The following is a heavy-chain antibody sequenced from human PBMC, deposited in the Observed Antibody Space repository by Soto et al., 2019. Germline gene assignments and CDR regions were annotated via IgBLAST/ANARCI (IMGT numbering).Heavy chain of an antibody. CDR1: GGSISSGDYY. J-gene: IGHJ5*02. V-gene: IGHV4-30-4*01. D-gene: IGHD6-13*01. Sequence: QVQLQESGPGLVKPSQTLSLTCTVSGGSISSGDYYWSWIRQPPGKGLEWIGYIYYSGSTYYNPSVNSRTTISVDTSKNQSSLKTSSGTAADTDEYYCARQLPDGSRLAPWGQATLFTVSS. CDR3: ARQLPDGSRLAP. CDR2: IYYSGST.